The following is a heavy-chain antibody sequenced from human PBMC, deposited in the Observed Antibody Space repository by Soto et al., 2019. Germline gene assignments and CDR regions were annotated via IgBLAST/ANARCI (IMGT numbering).Heavy chain of an antibody. V-gene: IGHV4-31*03. CDR1: GGSISSGGYY. D-gene: IGHD4-4*01. J-gene: IGHJ3*02. Sequence: QVQLQESGPGLVKPSQTLSLTCTVSGGSISSGGYYWRWIRQHPGKGLEGIGYIYYSGGTYYNPSLKSRVTISVDTSKNKFSLKLSSVTAADTAVYYCAARLTTVTTLGDDAFDIWGQGTMVTVSS. CDR3: AARLTTVTTLGDDAFDI. CDR2: IYYSGGT.